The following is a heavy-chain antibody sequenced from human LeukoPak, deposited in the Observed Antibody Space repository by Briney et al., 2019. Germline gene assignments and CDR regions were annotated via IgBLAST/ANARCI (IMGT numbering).Heavy chain of an antibody. CDR1: GFTFSSYA. D-gene: IGHD6-19*01. Sequence: PGGSLRLSCAASGFTFSSYAMSWVRQAPGKGLEWVSAISGSGGSTFYADSVKGRFTISRDNSKNTLYLQMNSLRAEDTAVYYCAKDMYSSGWYFDNWGQGTLVTVSS. CDR2: ISGSGGST. J-gene: IGHJ4*02. CDR3: AKDMYSSGWYFDN. V-gene: IGHV3-23*01.